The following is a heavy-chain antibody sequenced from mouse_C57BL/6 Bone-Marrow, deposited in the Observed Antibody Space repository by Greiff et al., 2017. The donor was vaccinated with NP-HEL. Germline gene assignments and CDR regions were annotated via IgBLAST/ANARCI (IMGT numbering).Heavy chain of an antibody. CDR2: IDPSDSYT. V-gene: IGHV1-50*01. CDR1: GYTFTTYW. Sequence: QVQLQQPGAELVKPGASVKLSCKASGYTFTTYWMQWVKQRPGQGLEWIGEIDPSDSYTNYNQTFKGKATLTVDTASSTAYMQLSSLTPEDSAVYYCARKAYYGRSYEFAYWGQGTLVTVSA. J-gene: IGHJ3*01. CDR3: ARKAYYGRSYEFAY. D-gene: IGHD1-1*01.